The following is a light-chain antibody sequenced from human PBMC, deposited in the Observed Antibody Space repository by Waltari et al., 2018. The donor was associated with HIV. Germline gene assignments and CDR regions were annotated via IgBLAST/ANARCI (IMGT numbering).Light chain of an antibody. Sequence: QSALTQPASVSGSPGQSITISCTGTNSDFGSYDFVSLYQQYPGKAPRLIISDVRNRPSGISSRFSGSKYGYTASLTISGLRAEDEADYFCSSWTSSTTLVFGTGTKVTVL. CDR1: NSDFGSYDF. CDR2: DVR. J-gene: IGLJ1*01. V-gene: IGLV2-14*01. CDR3: SSWTSSTTLV.